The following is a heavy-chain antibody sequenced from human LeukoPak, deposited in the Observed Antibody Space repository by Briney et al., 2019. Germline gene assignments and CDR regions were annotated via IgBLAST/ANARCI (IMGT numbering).Heavy chain of an antibody. Sequence: GGSLRLSCAASRFTLSTYWMSWVRQAPGKGLEWVAHIKQDGSQEYYVDSVKGRFTISRDNAKNTLYLQMSGLRVEDTAVYHCASDSPYYGMDVWGQGTTVTVSS. J-gene: IGHJ6*02. CDR2: IKQDGSQE. CDR1: RFTLSTYW. CDR3: ASDSPYYGMDV. V-gene: IGHV3-7*01.